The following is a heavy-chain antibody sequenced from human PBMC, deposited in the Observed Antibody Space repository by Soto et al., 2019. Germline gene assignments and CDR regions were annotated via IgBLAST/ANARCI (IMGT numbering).Heavy chain of an antibody. J-gene: IGHJ4*02. V-gene: IGHV3-30*18. CDR3: AKAGELQGGYYFDY. D-gene: IGHD1-7*01. CDR1: GFTFSRFG. CDR2: MSYDGSHK. Sequence: GGSLRLSCAASGFTFSRFGMHWVRQAPGKGLEWLAFMSYDGSHKYYPDSVKGRFTISKDNSKNTLYLQMNSLRTQDTALYYCAKAGELQGGYYFDYWGPGTLVTVSS.